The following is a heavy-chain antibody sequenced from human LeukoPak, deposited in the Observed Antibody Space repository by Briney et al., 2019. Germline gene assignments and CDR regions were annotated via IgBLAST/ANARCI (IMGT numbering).Heavy chain of an antibody. CDR3: ARVSVIKSYYFDY. CDR1: GGSISSESYY. D-gene: IGHD2-21*01. Sequence: SETLSLTCTVSGGSISSESYYWSWIRQPAGKGLEWIGRINTGGNINYNPSLKSRVTLSVDTSNNQFSLKLSSLTAADTAVYYCARVSVIKSYYFDYWGQGTLVTVSS. V-gene: IGHV4-61*02. CDR2: INTGGNI. J-gene: IGHJ4*02.